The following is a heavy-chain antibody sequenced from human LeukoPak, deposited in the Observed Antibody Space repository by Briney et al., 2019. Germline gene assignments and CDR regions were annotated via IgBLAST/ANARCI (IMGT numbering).Heavy chain of an antibody. CDR2: IFYSGST. CDR3: ARHPKEAGSFDP. CDR1: GGSISSYW. V-gene: IGHV4-59*08. Sequence: PSETLSLTCTVSGGSISSYWWCWIXQPPGXXXXXIGYIFYSGSTIYNPSLKSRVTISVDTSKIHFSLRLSSVTAADTAVYYCARHPKEAGSFDPWGQGTLVTVSS. J-gene: IGHJ5*02.